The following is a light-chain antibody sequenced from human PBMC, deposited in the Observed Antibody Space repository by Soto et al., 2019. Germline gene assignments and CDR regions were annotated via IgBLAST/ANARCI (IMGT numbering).Light chain of an antibody. CDR1: SSDVGGYNY. CDR2: DVS. J-gene: IGLJ2*01. V-gene: IGLV2-14*01. Sequence: QSALTQAASVSGSLGQSITISCTGTSSDVGGYNYVSWYQQHPGKAPKLMIYDVSNRPSGVSNRFSGSKSGNTASLTISGLQAEDEADYYCSSYTSSSTLVVFGGGTQLTVL. CDR3: SSYTSSSTLVV.